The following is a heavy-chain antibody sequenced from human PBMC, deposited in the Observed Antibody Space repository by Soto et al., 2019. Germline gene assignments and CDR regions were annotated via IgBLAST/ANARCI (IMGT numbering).Heavy chain of an antibody. J-gene: IGHJ4*02. CDR3: ARSSSWAKPILYFDY. V-gene: IGHV4-59*05. CDR2: IYYSGST. Sequence: SETLSLTCTVSGGSMSSYYWSWVRQPPWKGLEWIGSIYYSGSTYYNPSLKSRVTISVDTSKNQFSLKLSSVTAADTAVYYCARSSSWAKPILYFDYWGQGTLVTVSS. D-gene: IGHD6-13*01. CDR1: GGSMSSYY.